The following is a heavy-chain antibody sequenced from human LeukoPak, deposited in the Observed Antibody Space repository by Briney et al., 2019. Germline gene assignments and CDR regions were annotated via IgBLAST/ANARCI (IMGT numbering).Heavy chain of an antibody. J-gene: IGHJ4*02. D-gene: IGHD1-26*01. CDR2: VHLSGAT. CDR1: ADAINNYG. Sequence: PSETLSLTCTVSADAINNYGWSWIRQPPGKGLEWIGEVHLSGATNYNLSLESRVSMSIDKSKNHLSLEVTSATAADTAIYYCTRESGAFSPFGFWGQGTLVTVSS. V-gene: IGHV4-4*08. CDR3: TRESGAFSPFGF.